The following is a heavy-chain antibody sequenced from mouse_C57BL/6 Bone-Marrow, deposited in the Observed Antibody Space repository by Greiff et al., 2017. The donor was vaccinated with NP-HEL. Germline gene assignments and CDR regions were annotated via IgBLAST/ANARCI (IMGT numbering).Heavy chain of an antibody. Sequence: VKLQQPGTELVKPGASVKLSCKASGYSFTSYWMHWVKQRPGQGLEWSGNINPSNGGTNYNEKFKSKATLTVDKSSSTAYMQLSSLTSADSAVDYCVSDSGYAYDYWGQGTTLTVSA. D-gene: IGHD3-2*02. V-gene: IGHV1-53*01. J-gene: IGHJ2*01. CDR1: GYSFTSYW. CDR3: VSDSGYAYDY. CDR2: INPSNGGT.